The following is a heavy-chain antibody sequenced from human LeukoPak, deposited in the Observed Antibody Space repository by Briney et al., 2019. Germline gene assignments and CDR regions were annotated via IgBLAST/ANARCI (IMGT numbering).Heavy chain of an antibody. Sequence: GGSLRLSCAASGFTFSSYAMSWVRQAPGKGLEWVSAISGSGGSTYYADSVKGRFTISRDNSKNTLYLQMNSLRAEDTAVYYCARVGRGGVAGTAGYFDYWGQGTLVTVSS. CDR2: ISGSGGST. J-gene: IGHJ4*02. CDR3: ARVGRGGVAGTAGYFDY. D-gene: IGHD6-19*01. V-gene: IGHV3-23*01. CDR1: GFTFSSYA.